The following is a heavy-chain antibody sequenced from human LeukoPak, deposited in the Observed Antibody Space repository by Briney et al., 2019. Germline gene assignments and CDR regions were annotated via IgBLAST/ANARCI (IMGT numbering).Heavy chain of an antibody. CDR2: INHSGST. CDR1: GVSFSGYY. CDR3: ARGANYGGNAVENWFDP. J-gene: IGHJ5*02. Sequence: SETLSLTCAVYGVSFSGYYWSWIRQPPGKGLEWIGEINHSGSTNYNPSLKSRVTISVDTSKNQFSLKLSSVTAADTAVYYCARGANYGGNAVENWFDPWGQGTLVTVSS. V-gene: IGHV4-34*01. D-gene: IGHD4-23*01.